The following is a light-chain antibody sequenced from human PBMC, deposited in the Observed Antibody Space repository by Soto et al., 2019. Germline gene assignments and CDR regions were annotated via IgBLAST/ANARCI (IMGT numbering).Light chain of an antibody. CDR3: QQYGSSGT. Sequence: EILLTQSPATLSGSPGESATLSCRASQSVSNDLAWYKHKPGQAPRLLIYGASTTATGIPASFSGSGSGTDFTLTIDSIKSEDFAVYYCQQYGSSGTFGHGTKVDIK. CDR2: GAS. V-gene: IGKV3-15*01. CDR1: QSVSND. J-gene: IGKJ1*01.